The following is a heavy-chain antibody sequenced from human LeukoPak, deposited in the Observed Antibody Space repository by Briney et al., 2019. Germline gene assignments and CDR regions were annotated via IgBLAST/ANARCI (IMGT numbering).Heavy chain of an antibody. CDR1: GFTFNKNW. Sequence: GGSLRLSCAASGFTFNKNWMSWVRQAPGKGLEWVANIKEDGSEKEYEDSVKGRFTISRDNAKNSVYLQMSSLRAEDTAVYYCARDVEGGNFDYWGQGTLVTVSS. J-gene: IGHJ4*02. V-gene: IGHV3-7*01. CDR3: ARDVEGGNFDY. CDR2: IKEDGSEK. D-gene: IGHD3-16*01.